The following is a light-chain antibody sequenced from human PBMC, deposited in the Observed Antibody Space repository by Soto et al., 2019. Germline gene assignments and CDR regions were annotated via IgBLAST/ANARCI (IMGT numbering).Light chain of an antibody. V-gene: IGKV1-27*01. CDR1: QSISSW. CDR3: QNFDSAPQT. J-gene: IGKJ1*01. CDR2: EAS. Sequence: DIQMTQSPSTLSASVGDRVTITCRASQSISSWLAWYQQKPGKVPKLLIYEASNLQSGVPSRFRGGGSGTEFTLTISSLQPEDVATYYCQNFDSAPQTFXQGTKVDIK.